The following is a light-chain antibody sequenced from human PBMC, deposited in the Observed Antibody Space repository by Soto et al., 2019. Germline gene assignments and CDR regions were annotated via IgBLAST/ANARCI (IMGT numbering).Light chain of an antibody. J-gene: IGKJ2*01. CDR3: QQYIFYPYP. V-gene: IGKV1-5*03. CDR1: ESIKTW. Sequence: DIRMTQSPSTLSASVGDRVTITCRASESIKTWLAWYQQRPGKAPNLLIYKASSLQSGVSSRFSGSGSGTGFTLIISSLQPDDSATYYCQQYIFYPYPFAQGPKVQI. CDR2: KAS.